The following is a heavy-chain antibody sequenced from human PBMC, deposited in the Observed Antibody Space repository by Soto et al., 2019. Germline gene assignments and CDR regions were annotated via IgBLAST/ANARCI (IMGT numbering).Heavy chain of an antibody. CDR1: GFTFSSYG. D-gene: IGHD6-19*01. Sequence: PGGSLRLSCAASGFTFSSYGMHWVRQAPGKGLEWVAVISYDGSNKYHADSVKGRFTISRDNSKNTLYLQMNSLRAEDTAVYYCARTGYSSGWYLYWGQGTLVTVSS. CDR3: ARTGYSSGWYLY. V-gene: IGHV3-30*03. J-gene: IGHJ4*02. CDR2: ISYDGSNK.